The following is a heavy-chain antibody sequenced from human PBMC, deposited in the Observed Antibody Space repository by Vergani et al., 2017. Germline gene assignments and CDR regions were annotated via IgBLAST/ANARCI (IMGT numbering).Heavy chain of an antibody. Sequence: VQLLESGGGLVQPGGSLRLSCAASGFTFSDYYMSWIRQAPGKGLEWVSYISSSGSTIYYADSVKGRFTISRDNAKNSLYLQMNSLRAEDTAVYYGAKDRQRYCSSTSCYGDYGGQGTLVTVSS. CDR2: ISSSGSTI. D-gene: IGHD2-2*01. CDR3: AKDRQRYCSSTSCYGDY. J-gene: IGHJ4*02. CDR1: GFTFSDYY. V-gene: IGHV3-11*04.